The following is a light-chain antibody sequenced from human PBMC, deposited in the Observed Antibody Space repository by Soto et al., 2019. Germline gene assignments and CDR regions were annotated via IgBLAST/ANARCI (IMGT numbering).Light chain of an antibody. CDR2: EVN. CDR3: SSYRSTPTLYV. CDR1: ISDVGTYNY. J-gene: IGLJ1*01. V-gene: IGLV2-14*01. Sequence: QSVLTQPASVSGSRGQSMTMSWTGTISDVGTYNYVSWYQQHPGKAPKLIIYEVNNRPSGVSTRFSGSKSGNTASLSISGLQAEDEADYYCSSYRSTPTLYVLGTGTKVTVL.